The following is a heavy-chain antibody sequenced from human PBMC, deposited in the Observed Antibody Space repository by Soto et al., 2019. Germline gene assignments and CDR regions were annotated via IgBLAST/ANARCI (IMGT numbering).Heavy chain of an antibody. CDR2: IKSKTDGGTT. D-gene: IGHD6-6*01. V-gene: IGHV3-15*07. Sequence: GGSLRLSCAASGFTFSNAWMNWVRQAPGKGLEWVSRIKSKTDGGTTDYAAPVKGRFTISRDDSKNTLYLQMNSLKTEDTAVYYCTTASKFYYYYGMDVWGQGTTVTVSS. CDR3: TTASKFYYYYGMDV. CDR1: GFTFSNAW. J-gene: IGHJ6*02.